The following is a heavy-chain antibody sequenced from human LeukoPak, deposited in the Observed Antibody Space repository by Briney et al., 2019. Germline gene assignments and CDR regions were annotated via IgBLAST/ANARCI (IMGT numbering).Heavy chain of an antibody. Sequence: SETLSLTCTVSGDSLSSSTYYWGWIRQPPWKGLEWIGNIFYSGSTYYNPSLKSGTTYYNPSLKSRVTISVDTSKNQYSLKLSSVTAADTAVYYCAREWELGYWGQGALVTVSS. V-gene: IGHV4-39*02. D-gene: IGHD1-26*01. CDR3: AREWELGY. CDR1: GDSLSSSTYY. J-gene: IGHJ4*02. CDR2: IFYSGSTYYNPSLKSGTT.